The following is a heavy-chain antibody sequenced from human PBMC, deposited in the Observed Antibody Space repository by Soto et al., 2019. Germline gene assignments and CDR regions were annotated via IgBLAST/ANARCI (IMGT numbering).Heavy chain of an antibody. V-gene: IGHV3-15*07. CDR2: IKSKTDGGTT. CDR3: ARERGPYDYIWGRYRSQAIDC. D-gene: IGHD3-16*02. Sequence: EVQLVESGGGLVKPGGSLRLSCAASGFTFSNAWMNWVRQAPGKGLEWVGRIKSKTDGGTTDYAAPVKGRFTISRDNAKNSLYLQMNSLRAEDTAVYFCARERGPYDYIWGRYRSQAIDCWGQGTLVTVSS. J-gene: IGHJ4*02. CDR1: GFTFSNAW.